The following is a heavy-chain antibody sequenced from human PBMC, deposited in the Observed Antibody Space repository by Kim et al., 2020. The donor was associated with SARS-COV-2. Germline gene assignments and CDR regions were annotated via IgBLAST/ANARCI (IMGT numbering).Heavy chain of an antibody. J-gene: IGHJ5*02. V-gene: IGHV7-4-1*02. CDR3: VNCQFSKFDP. CDR2: INTNTGIP. Sequence: ASVKVSCKVSGYTFTSYFVNWVRQAPGQGLEWMGWINTNTGIPSYAQGFRGRIVFSLDTSVSTAYLQISSLKAEATAVYYCVNCQFSKFDPWCEGTLVTVS. CDR1: GYTFTSYF.